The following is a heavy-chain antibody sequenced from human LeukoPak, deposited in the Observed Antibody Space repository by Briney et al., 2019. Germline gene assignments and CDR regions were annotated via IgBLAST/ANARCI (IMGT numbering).Heavy chain of an antibody. V-gene: IGHV3-23*01. Sequence: PGGSLRLSCAASGFTFSSYTMSWVRQAPGKGLEWVSTITTSDGNTYYADRVKGRFTVSRDNSKNTLFLHMNNLRAGDTAVYYCAKDRLPDGVSPLDYWGQGTLVTVSS. D-gene: IGHD2-8*02. J-gene: IGHJ4*02. CDR3: AKDRLPDGVSPLDY. CDR1: GFTFSSYT. CDR2: ITTSDGNT.